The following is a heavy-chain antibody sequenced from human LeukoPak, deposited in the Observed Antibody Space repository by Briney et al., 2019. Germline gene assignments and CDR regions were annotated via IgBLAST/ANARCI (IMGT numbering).Heavy chain of an antibody. CDR2: IYTSGST. Sequence: PSQTLSLTCTVSGGSISSGDYYWSWIRQPPGKGLEWIGYIYTSGSTNYNPSLKSRVTISVDTSKNQFSLKLSSVTAADTAVYYCASGILSSGWYYFDYWGQGTLVTVSS. CDR3: ASGILSSGWYYFDY. CDR1: GGSISSGDYY. D-gene: IGHD6-19*01. J-gene: IGHJ4*02. V-gene: IGHV4-61*09.